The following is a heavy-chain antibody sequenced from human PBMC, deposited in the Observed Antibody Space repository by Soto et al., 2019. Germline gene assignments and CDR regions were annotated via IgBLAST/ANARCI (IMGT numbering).Heavy chain of an antibody. Sequence: PSETLSLTCTVSGGSISSYYWSWIRQPPGKGLEWIGYIYYSGSTNYNPSLKSRVTISVDTSKNQFSLKLSSVTAADTAVYYCARSQSSPDAFDIWGQGTMVTVSS. D-gene: IGHD6-6*01. CDR1: GGSISSYY. CDR3: ARSQSSPDAFDI. V-gene: IGHV4-59*01. J-gene: IGHJ3*02. CDR2: IYYSGST.